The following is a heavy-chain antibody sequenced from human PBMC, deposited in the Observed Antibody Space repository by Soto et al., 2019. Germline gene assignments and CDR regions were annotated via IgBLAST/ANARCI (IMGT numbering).Heavy chain of an antibody. CDR2: ISYDGSNK. Sequence: EGALRRSCAASGCRFSSYGMHWVRQAPSKGLEWVAVISYDGSNKYYADSVKGRFTISRDNSKNTLYLQMNSLRAEDTAVYYCAKDRVYDSSGYYLYYYYGMDVWGQGTTVTVSS. CDR3: AKDRVYDSSGYYLYYYYGMDV. V-gene: IGHV3-30*18. D-gene: IGHD3-22*01. CDR1: GCRFSSYG. J-gene: IGHJ6*02.